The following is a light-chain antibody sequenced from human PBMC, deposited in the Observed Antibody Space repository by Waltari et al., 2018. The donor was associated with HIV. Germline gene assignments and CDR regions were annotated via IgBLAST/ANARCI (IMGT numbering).Light chain of an antibody. CDR3: SSFTSGTTWV. J-gene: IGLJ3*02. CDR1: SSDIGGYAH. CDR2: DVS. Sequence: QSALTQPASVSGSPGQSITISCTGTSSDIGGYAHVCWYQQHPGRAPKLKIYDVSNRPSGVSDRFSGSKSGNTASLTISGLQTEDEADYYCSSFTSGTTWVFGGGTKVNVL. V-gene: IGLV2-14*03.